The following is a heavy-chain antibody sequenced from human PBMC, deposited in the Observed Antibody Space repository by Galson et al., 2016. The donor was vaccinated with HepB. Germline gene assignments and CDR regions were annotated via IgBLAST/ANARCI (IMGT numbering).Heavy chain of an antibody. V-gene: IGHV6-1*01. CDR1: GDSVSSNSAT. Sequence: CAISGDSVSSNSATWNWIRQSPSRGLEWLGRTYYRSAWLDDYAISVKSRISINPDTSKNRFSLHLNSVTPEDTAVYYCARERRYCTDGSCYSFDYWGLGTLVTFSS. J-gene: IGHJ4*02. D-gene: IGHD2-15*01. CDR2: TYYRSAWLD. CDR3: ARERRYCTDGSCYSFDY.